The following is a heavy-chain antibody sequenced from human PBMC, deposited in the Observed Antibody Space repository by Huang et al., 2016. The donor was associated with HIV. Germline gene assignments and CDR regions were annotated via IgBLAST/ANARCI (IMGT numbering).Heavy chain of an antibody. Sequence: QVQLVQSGAEVKKPGASVKVSCKASGFNFNNYDFNWVRQASGQGVEWMGWINPKSGNTGYAQKFQGRVTITRNTSITTAYMELRSLRSEDTAVYYCARARGFLYDSTGYYSRYYFDSWGQGTLVTISS. V-gene: IGHV1-8*03. CDR3: ARARGFLYDSTGYYSRYYFDS. D-gene: IGHD3-22*01. J-gene: IGHJ4*02. CDR1: GFNFNNYD. CDR2: INPKSGNT.